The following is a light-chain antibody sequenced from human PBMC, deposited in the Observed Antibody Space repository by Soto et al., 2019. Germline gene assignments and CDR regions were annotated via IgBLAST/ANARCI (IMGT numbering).Light chain of an antibody. J-gene: IGKJ5*01. CDR2: GAS. Sequence: EIVLTQSPGTLSLYPGERATLSCRASQSVSSSYLAWYQQKPGQAPRLLIYGASSRATGIPDRFSGGEFGTDFNLTIGRLEPEDFAVYYCQPYGSSPQTLGQGTRLEIK. CDR1: QSVSSSY. CDR3: QPYGSSPQT. V-gene: IGKV3-20*01.